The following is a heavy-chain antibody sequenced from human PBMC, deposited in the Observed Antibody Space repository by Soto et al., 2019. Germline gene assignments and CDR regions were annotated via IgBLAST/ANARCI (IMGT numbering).Heavy chain of an antibody. CDR1: GFTFSSYG. CDR2: ISYDGSNK. Sequence: QVQLVESGGGVVQPGRSLRLSCAASGFTFSSYGMHWVRQAPGKGLEWVAVISYDGSNKYYADSVKGRFTISRDNSKNMLYLQMNSLRAEVTAVYYCAKDTHTRVGATRRPPTGYWGQGTLVTVSS. V-gene: IGHV3-30*18. CDR3: AKDTHTRVGATRRPPTGY. D-gene: IGHD1-26*01. J-gene: IGHJ4*02.